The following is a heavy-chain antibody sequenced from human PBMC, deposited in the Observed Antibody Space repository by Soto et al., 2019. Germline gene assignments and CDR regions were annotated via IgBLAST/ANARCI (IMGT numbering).Heavy chain of an antibody. CDR1: GFTFSSYG. V-gene: IGHV3-30*18. Sequence: QVQLVESGGGVVQPGRSLRLSCAASGFTFSSYGMHWVRQAPGKGLEWVAVISYDGSNKYYADSVKGRFTISRDNSKNSLYLQMNILRAEDTAVYYCAKEAFVVVTAIPPPSVPTWGQGTLVTVSS. CDR3: AKEAFVVVTAIPPPSVPT. J-gene: IGHJ4*02. CDR2: ISYDGSNK. D-gene: IGHD2-21*02.